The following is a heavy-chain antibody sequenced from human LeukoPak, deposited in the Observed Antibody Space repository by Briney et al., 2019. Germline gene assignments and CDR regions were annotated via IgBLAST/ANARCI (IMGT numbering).Heavy chain of an antibody. D-gene: IGHD1/OR15-1a*01. Sequence: SETLSLTCTVSGGSISSHYWSWIRQPPGKGLEWIGYIYYSGSTNYNPSLKSRVTISIDTSKNQFSLNLSSVTAADTAVYYCARLPLIATTRGGFDPWGQGTLVTVSS. J-gene: IGHJ5*02. V-gene: IGHV4-59*08. CDR3: ARLPLIATTRGGFDP. CDR1: GGSISSHY. CDR2: IYYSGST.